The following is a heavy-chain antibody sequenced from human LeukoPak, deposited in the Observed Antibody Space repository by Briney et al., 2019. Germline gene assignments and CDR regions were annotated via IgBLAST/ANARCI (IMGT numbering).Heavy chain of an antibody. CDR3: ARDLSPGYDFWSGHQNWFDP. D-gene: IGHD3-3*01. V-gene: IGHV3-21*01. CDR1: GFTFSSYS. CDR2: ISSSSSYI. J-gene: IGHJ5*02. Sequence: GSLRLSCAASGFTFSSYSMNWVRHAPVKGLEWVSSISSSSSYIYYADSVKGRLTISRDNAKNSLYLQMNSLRAEDTAVYYCARDLSPGYDFWSGHQNWFDPWGQGTLVTVSS.